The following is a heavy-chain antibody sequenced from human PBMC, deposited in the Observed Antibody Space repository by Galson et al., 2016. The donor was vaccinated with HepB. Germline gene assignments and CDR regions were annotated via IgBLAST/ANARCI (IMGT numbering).Heavy chain of an antibody. D-gene: IGHD2-2*03. J-gene: IGHJ5*02. Sequence: SLRLSCAASGFSFSDYDRIWVRQAPEKGLELVSTVGYTDGGTDYADSVKGRFTISRDNSKNTVYLQMNSLRDEDTAIYHCVKGVDSVVDINWFDPWGQGTLVIVSS. CDR2: VGYTDGGT. CDR3: VKGVDSVVDINWFDP. V-gene: IGHV3-23*01. CDR1: GFSFSDYD.